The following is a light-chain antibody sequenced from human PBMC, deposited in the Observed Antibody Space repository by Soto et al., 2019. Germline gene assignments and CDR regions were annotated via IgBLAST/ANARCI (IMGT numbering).Light chain of an antibody. J-gene: IGKJ4*01. CDR2: DAS. V-gene: IGKV3-11*01. CDR3: QQRINGQRT. Sequence: EIAMTQSPATLSVSPGERATLSCRASQSVRTYVAWYQQKAGQAPRLLIYDASNRATGIPARFSGSGSGTDFTLTISILETEDFAVYFCQQRINGQRTFGGGTTV. CDR1: QSVRTY.